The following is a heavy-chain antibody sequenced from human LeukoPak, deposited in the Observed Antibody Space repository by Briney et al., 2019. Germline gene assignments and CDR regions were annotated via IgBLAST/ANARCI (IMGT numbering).Heavy chain of an antibody. J-gene: IGHJ3*02. V-gene: IGHV3-66*01. D-gene: IGHD1-14*01. CDR1: GLSVSTNS. CDR2: IYSGDGT. CDR3: ATDHRNLDAFDI. Sequence: GGSLRLSCAASGLSVSTNSMSWVRQAPGKGLEWVSVIYSGDGTYYGDSVKGRFTISSDKSKNTVYPQMNSLRAEDTAVYYCATDHRNLDAFDIWGQGTMVTVSS.